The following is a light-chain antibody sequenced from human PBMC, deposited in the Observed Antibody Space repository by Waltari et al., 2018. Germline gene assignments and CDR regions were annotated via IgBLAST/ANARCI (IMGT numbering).Light chain of an antibody. CDR1: QSVSTSY. J-gene: IGKJ2*01. Sequence: EIVLTQSPGTLSLSPGERATLPCRASQSVSTSYFAWYQQKPGQAPRLLMYAASRRATGIPDRYSGSGSGTDFTLTISRLEPEDFAVYYCQQYGSSPYTFGQGTKLEIK. V-gene: IGKV3-20*01. CDR3: QQYGSSPYT. CDR2: AAS.